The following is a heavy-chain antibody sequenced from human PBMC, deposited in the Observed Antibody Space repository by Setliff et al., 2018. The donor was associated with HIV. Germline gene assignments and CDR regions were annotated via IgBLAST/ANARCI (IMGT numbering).Heavy chain of an antibody. V-gene: IGHV3-48*01. CDR3: ARRRDGSSWYRGDFDY. CDR1: GFILSSYV. Sequence: GGSLRLSCAASGFILSSYVMSWVRQAPGKGLEWISCISSSSSSIYYADSVKGRFTISRDNAKNSLYLQMKSLRAEDTALYYCARRRDGSSWYRGDFDYWGQGTLVTVSS. CDR2: ISSSSSSI. D-gene: IGHD6-13*01. J-gene: IGHJ4*02.